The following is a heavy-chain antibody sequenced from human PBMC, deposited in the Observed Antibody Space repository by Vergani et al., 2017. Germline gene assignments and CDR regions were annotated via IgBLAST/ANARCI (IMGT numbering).Heavy chain of an antibody. D-gene: IGHD2-15*01. J-gene: IGHJ4*02. CDR1: GFTFSSYA. CDR3: AKDRRDIVVVVAATPVEYFDY. CDR2: ISGSGGST. V-gene: IGHV3-23*04. Sequence: EVQLVESGGGLVQPGGSLRLSCAASGFTFSSYAMSWVRQAPGKGLEWVSAISGSGGSTYYADSVKGRFTISRDNSKNTLYLQMNSLRAEDTAVYYCAKDRRDIVVVVAATPVEYFDYWGQGTLVTVSS.